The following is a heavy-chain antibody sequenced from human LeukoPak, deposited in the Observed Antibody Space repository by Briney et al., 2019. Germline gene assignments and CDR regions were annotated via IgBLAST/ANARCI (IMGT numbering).Heavy chain of an antibody. D-gene: IGHD3-10*01. V-gene: IGHV3-23*01. J-gene: IGHJ5*02. CDR2: ISGSGGST. Sequence: PGGSLRLSCAASGFTFSSYAMSWVRQAPGKGLEWVSAISGSGGSTYYADSVKGRFTISRDNSKNTLYLQMNSLRAEDTAVYYGAKGRTMVRTWVSWFDPWGQGTLVTVSS. CDR1: GFTFSSYA. CDR3: AKGRTMVRTWVSWFDP.